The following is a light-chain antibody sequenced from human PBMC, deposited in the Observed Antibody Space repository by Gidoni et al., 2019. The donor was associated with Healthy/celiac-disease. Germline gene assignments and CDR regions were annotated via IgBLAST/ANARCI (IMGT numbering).Light chain of an antibody. CDR1: QSGSSN. CDR2: GAS. Sequence: EIVITQSPATLSVSPGERATLSCSASQSGSSNLAWYQQKPGQAPRLLIYGASTRATGIPARFSGSGSGTEFTLTISSLQSEDFAVYYCQQYNNWPAWTFGQGTKVEIK. J-gene: IGKJ1*01. CDR3: QQYNNWPAWT. V-gene: IGKV3-15*01.